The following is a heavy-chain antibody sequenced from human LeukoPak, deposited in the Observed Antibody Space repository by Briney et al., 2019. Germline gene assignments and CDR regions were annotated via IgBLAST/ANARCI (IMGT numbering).Heavy chain of an antibody. Sequence: SETLSLTCSVSGDSISSSNSYWGWIRQPPGKGLEWIGSFYYSGNTYYNPSLKSRVIVSVDTSKNQFSLKLSSMTAADTAVYYCARRGLVVAATWGQGTLVTVSS. V-gene: IGHV4-39*01. CDR2: FYYSGNT. J-gene: IGHJ5*02. CDR3: ARRGLVVAAT. D-gene: IGHD2-15*01. CDR1: GDSISSSNSY.